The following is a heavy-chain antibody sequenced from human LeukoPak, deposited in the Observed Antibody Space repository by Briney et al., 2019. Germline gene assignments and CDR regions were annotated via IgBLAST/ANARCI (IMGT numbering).Heavy chain of an antibody. CDR2: IDHSGST. D-gene: IGHD3-9*01. CDR1: GASIIGSY. J-gene: IGHJ6*02. V-gene: IGHV4-59*01. CDR3: ARIDSAYYYGMDV. Sequence: SETLSLTCTVSGASIIGSYCSGIRQPPGEGLEGIGYIDHSGSTNYRPSLRGRVTLSVDTSKNQFSLKVNSVTAADTAVYYCARIDSAYYYGMDVWGQGTTVTVSS.